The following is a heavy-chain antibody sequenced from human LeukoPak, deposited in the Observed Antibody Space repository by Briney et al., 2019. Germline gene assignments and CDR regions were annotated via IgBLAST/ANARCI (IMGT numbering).Heavy chain of an antibody. J-gene: IGHJ4*02. D-gene: IGHD2-15*01. CDR1: GFTFNNYA. Sequence: GGSLRLSCGASGFTFNNYAMNWVRQAPGKGLEWVSTISGSGDSTFYADSVKGRFTISRDNSKNTLYLQMNSLRAEDTAVYYCASDSPGYDSGSYFAYWGQGTLVTVSS. CDR2: ISGSGDST. CDR3: ASDSPGYDSGSYFAY. V-gene: IGHV3-23*01.